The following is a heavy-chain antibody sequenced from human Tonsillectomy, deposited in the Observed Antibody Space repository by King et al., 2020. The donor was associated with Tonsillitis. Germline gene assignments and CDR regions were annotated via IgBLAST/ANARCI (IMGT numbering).Heavy chain of an antibody. CDR1: GFTFSDYY. D-gene: IGHD3-22*01. J-gene: IGHJ1*01. CDR2: ISSSSSII. CDR3: ARRGFYDSSGYSVAAEYFQH. Sequence: VQLVESGGGLVKPGGSLRLSCAASGFTFSDYYMSWIRQAPGKGLEWVSYISSSSSIIYYADSVKGRFTISRDNAKNSLYLQMNSLRAEDTAVYYCARRGFYDSSGYSVAAEYFQHGGQGTLVTVSS. V-gene: IGHV3-11*01.